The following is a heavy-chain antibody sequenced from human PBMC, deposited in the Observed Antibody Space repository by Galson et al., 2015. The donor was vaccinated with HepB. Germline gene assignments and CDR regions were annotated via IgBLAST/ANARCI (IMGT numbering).Heavy chain of an antibody. D-gene: IGHD3-3*01. CDR3: TTEDGDFWSGYYDY. CDR1: GFTFTKAW. V-gene: IGHV3-15*01. Sequence: SLRLSCAASGFTFTKAWMNWVRQAPGKGLEWVGRIRSKTDGGTSDYTAPVKGRFTISRDDSQNTLYLQMNSLKTEDTAVYYCTTEDGDFWSGYYDYWGQGTLVTVSS. CDR2: IRSKTDGGTS. J-gene: IGHJ4*02.